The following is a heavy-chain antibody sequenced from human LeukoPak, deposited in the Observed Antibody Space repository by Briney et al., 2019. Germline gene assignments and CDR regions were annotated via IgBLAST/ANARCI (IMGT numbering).Heavy chain of an antibody. CDR2: ISGSGRST. D-gene: IGHD6-13*01. V-gene: IGHV3-23*01. J-gene: IGHJ6*03. Sequence: GGSLRLSCAASGFTFTNYGMIWVRQAPGRGLEWVSAISGSGRSTYYADSVKGRFTISADNSDNTLYLQMNSLRAEDTAVYYCARGGAATSTNYYMDVWGKGTTVTISS. CDR1: GFTFTNYG. CDR3: ARGGAATSTNYYMDV.